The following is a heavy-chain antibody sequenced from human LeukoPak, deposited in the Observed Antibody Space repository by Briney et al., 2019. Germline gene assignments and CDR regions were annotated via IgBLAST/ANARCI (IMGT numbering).Heavy chain of an antibody. CDR2: ISGSGTNT. CDR3: AKGRRVGIAAPIDA. V-gene: IGHV3-23*01. D-gene: IGHD6-13*01. CDR1: GFTFRHYA. J-gene: IGHJ5*02. Sequence: GGSLRLSCAASGFTFRHYAMSWVRQAQGKGLEWVSAISGSGTNTYYADSVKGRFTISRDNSDDTVYLQMHGLRADDTALYYCAKGRRVGIAAPIDAWGQGVMVSVSS.